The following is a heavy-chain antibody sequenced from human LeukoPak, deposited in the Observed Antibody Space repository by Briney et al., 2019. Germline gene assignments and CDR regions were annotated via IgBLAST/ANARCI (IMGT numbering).Heavy chain of an antibody. CDR1: GVSISSSEW. CDR2: IHRDGRT. J-gene: IGHJ4*02. D-gene: IGHD3-9*01. V-gene: IGHV4-4*02. Sequence: PSQTLSPTWAVSGVSISSSEWWIWVPQPPGQGLEGIWEIHRDGRTRYNPSLKSRVTMSIDYSKNQFSLKVSSVTAADTAIYYCGKTDIYFNPIDYWGPGSLVTVSS. CDR3: GKTDIYFNPIDY.